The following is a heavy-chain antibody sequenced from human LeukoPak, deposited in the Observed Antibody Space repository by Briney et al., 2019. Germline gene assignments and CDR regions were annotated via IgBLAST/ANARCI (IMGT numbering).Heavy chain of an antibody. CDR1: GFTFSSYA. CDR2: ISYDGSNK. CDR3: AKPYCGGDCYSYGSLDY. J-gene: IGHJ4*02. Sequence: GGSLRLSCAASGFTFSSYAMHWVRQAPGKGLEWVAVISYDGSNKYYADSVKGRFTISRDNSKNTLYPQMNSLRAEGTAVYYCAKPYCGGDCYSYGSLDYWGQGTLVTVSS. V-gene: IGHV3-30-3*02. D-gene: IGHD2-21*02.